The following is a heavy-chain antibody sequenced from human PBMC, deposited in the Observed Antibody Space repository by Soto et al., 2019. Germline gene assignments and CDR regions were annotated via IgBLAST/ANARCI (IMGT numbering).Heavy chain of an antibody. D-gene: IGHD4-4*01. J-gene: IGHJ6*02. V-gene: IGHV1-69*12. CDR3: ATHYSSRGSYYYCGVAV. CDR2: IITIFGTA. CDR1: GGTFSSYA. Sequence: QVQLVQSGAEVKKPGSSVKVSCKASGGTFSSYAISWVRQAPGEGLEWMGGIITIFGTADYAQKFEGRVTITADESTSTAYMELSSLRSEDTAVYYCATHYSSRGSYYYCGVAVWGQWTTVTVSS.